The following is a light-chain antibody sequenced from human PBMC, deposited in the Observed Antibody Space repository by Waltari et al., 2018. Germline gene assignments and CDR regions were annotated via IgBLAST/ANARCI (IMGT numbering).Light chain of an antibody. CDR2: TAS. J-gene: IGKJ4*01. CDR1: RSISNW. V-gene: IGKV1-5*03. CDR3: QQYNSYSLLT. Sequence: DIQMTQSPSTLSASVGDRFTINCRASRSISNWLAWYQQKPGKATTLLIYTASTLESGVPARFSGSGSGTEFTLTISSLQPDDFATYYCQQYNSYSLLTFGGGTKVEIK.